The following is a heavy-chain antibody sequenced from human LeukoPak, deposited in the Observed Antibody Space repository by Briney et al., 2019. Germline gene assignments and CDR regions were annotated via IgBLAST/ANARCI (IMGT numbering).Heavy chain of an antibody. J-gene: IGHJ3*02. CDR2: ISSSGSTI. D-gene: IGHD3-9*01. V-gene: IGHV3-48*04. CDR3: ARGPPYYDILTGHLSAFDI. CDR1: GFTFSSYS. Sequence: PGGSLRLSCAASGFTFSSYSMNWVRQAPGKGLEWVSSISSSGSTIYYADSVKGRFTISRDNAKNSLYLQMNSLRAEDTAVYYCARGPPYYDILTGHLSAFDIWGQGTMVTVSS.